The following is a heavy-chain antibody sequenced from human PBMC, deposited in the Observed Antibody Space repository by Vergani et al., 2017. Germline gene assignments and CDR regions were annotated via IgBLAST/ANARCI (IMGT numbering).Heavy chain of an antibody. CDR2: IGSSGPYI. D-gene: IGHD4-17*01. CDR3: ARPSAPGDYDALDI. J-gene: IGHJ3*02. Sequence: EVQLVESGGGLVKPGGSLRLSCAASGFTFSDFSMSWVRQAPGKGLEWVAFIGSSGPYINYADSVKGRFIISRDNAKNSLYLQMNSLRAEDTAVYHCARPSAPGDYDALDIWGQGTMVTVSS. V-gene: IGHV3-21*01. CDR1: GFTFSDFS.